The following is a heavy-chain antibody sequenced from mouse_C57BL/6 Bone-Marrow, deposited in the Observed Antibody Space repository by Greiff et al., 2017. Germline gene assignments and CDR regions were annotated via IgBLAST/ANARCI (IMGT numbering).Heavy chain of an antibody. CDR3: ARELGRDFQCAY. V-gene: IGHV1-76*01. CDR2: IYPGSGNT. J-gene: IGHJ3*01. D-gene: IGHD4-1*01. Sequence: QVQLQQSGAELVRPGASVKLSCKASGYTFTDYYINWVKQRPGQGLEWIARIYPGSGNTSYNEKFKGKATLTAAKSSSTAYMQLRSLTSEDSAVYFCARELGRDFQCAYWGQGTLVTVSA. CDR1: GYTFTDYY.